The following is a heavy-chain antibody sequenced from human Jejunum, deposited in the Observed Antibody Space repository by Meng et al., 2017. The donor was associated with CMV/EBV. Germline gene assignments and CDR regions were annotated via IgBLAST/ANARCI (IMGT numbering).Heavy chain of an antibody. CDR3: AKRISMVRGRIIDYYAMDV. Sequence: GVSWGRDGPEKRLGWVSCISVGSTIIYNADSVRGRFTISRNNAKNSLYLQINSRRVKDTAEYYWAKRISMVRGRIIDYYAMDVWGQGTTVTVSS. V-gene: IGHV3-48*04. J-gene: IGHJ6*02. CDR1: G. CDR2: ISVGSTII. D-gene: IGHD3-10*01.